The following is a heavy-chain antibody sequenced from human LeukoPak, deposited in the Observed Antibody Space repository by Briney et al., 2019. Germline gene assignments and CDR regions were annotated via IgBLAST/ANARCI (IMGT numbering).Heavy chain of an antibody. V-gene: IGHV3-30*02. D-gene: IGHD6-13*01. CDR3: AKDLEQQLVLDWFDP. Sequence: PGGSLRLSCAASGFTFSSYGMHWVRQAPGKGLEWVAFIRYDGSNKYYADSVKGRFTISRDNSKNTLYLQMNSLGAEDTAVYYCAKDLEQQLVLDWFDPWGQGTLVTVSS. CDR1: GFTFSSYG. J-gene: IGHJ5*02. CDR2: IRYDGSNK.